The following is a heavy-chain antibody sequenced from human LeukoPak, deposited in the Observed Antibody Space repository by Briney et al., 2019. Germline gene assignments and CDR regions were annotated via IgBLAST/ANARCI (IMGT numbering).Heavy chain of an antibody. CDR1: GFTVSSNY. Sequence: RPGGSLRLSCAASGFTVSSNYMSWVRQAPGKGLERVSVIYSGGSTYYADSVKGRFTISRDNSKNTLYLQMNSLRAEDTAVYYCASPSGSYYFDYWGQGTLVTVSS. D-gene: IGHD1-26*01. J-gene: IGHJ4*02. V-gene: IGHV3-66*02. CDR2: IYSGGST. CDR3: ASPSGSYYFDY.